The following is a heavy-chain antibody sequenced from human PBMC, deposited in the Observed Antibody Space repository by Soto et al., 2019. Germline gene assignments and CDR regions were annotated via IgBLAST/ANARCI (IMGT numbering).Heavy chain of an antibody. V-gene: IGHV5-10-1*01. J-gene: IGHJ3*02. CDR1: GYSFTSYW. D-gene: IGHD6-19*01. Sequence: LKISCKGSGYSFTSYWISWVRQMPGKGLEWMGRIDPSDSYTNYSPSFQGRVTISADKSISTAYLQWSSLKASDTAMYYCARSGRRGSGWYRGGAFDIWGQGTMVTVSS. CDR2: IDPSDSYT. CDR3: ARSGRRGSGWYRGGAFDI.